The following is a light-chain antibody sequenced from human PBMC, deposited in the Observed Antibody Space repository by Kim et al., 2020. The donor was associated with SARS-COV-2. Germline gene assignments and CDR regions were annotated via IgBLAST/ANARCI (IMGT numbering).Light chain of an antibody. V-gene: IGKV1-39*01. CDR2: GAT. J-gene: IGKJ2*01. Sequence: DIQMTQSPSSLSASVGDRVTFTCRASQNIKTYLNWYQQKPGEAPKALIYGATKVQSGVPSRFTGSGSGTGFTLTIDSLQREDFGTYYCQQSFSSPYNFGLGTKLEI. CDR3: QQSFSSPYN. CDR1: QNIKTY.